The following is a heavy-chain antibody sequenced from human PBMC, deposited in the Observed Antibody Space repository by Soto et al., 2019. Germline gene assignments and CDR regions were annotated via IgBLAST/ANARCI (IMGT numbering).Heavy chain of an antibody. V-gene: IGHV3-30*18. CDR2: ISYDGSNK. D-gene: IGHD4-17*01. CDR3: AKAPTEFDP. CDR1: GFTFSSYG. Sequence: SLRLSCAASGFTFSSYGMHWVRQAPGKGLEWVAVISYDGSNKYYADSVKGRFTISRDNSKNTLYLQMNSLRAEDTAVYYCAKAPTEFDPWGQGTLVTVSS. J-gene: IGHJ5*02.